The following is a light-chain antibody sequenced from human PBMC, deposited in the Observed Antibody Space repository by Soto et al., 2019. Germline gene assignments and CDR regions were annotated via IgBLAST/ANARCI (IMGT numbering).Light chain of an antibody. V-gene: IGLV1-40*01. J-gene: IGLJ7*01. CDR3: QSYDSSLSCDAV. CDR2: GNS. Sequence: QSVLTQPPSVSAAPGQTVTLSCTGSSSNIGAGYDVHWYQQLPGTAPKLLIYGNSNRPSEVPDRFAGSKSGTSAPLANTGLEDEDDADYYCQSYDSSLSCDAVFGGGTKLTVL. CDR1: SSNIGAGYD.